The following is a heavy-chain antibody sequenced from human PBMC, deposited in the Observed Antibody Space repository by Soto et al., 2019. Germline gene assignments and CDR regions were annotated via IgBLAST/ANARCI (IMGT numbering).Heavy chain of an antibody. CDR1: GGSFSGYY. CDR3: ARGRRFISYDSSGYYGRNWFDP. V-gene: IGHV4-34*01. Sequence: SETLSLTCAVYGGSFSGYYWSWIRQPPGKGLEWIGEINHSGSTNYNPSLKSRVTISVDTSKNQFSLKLSSVTAADTAVYYCARGRRFISYDSSGYYGRNWFDPWGQGTLVTVSS. J-gene: IGHJ5*02. CDR2: INHSGST. D-gene: IGHD3-22*01.